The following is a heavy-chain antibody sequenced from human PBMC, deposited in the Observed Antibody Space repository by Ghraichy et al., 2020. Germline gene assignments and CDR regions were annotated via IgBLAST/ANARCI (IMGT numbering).Heavy chain of an antibody. CDR1: GFSFSSNGVG. D-gene: IGHD3-10*01. J-gene: IGHJ4*02. Sequence: QTLSLTCTFSGFSFSSNGVGVGWIRQPPGKALEWLALTFWDDDKRYSPSLKSRLTITKDTSNNQVVLTLTNMDPVDTATYYCVHTAFGSGQNWGQGTLVTVSS. CDR2: TFWDDDK. CDR3: VHTAFGSGQN. V-gene: IGHV2-5*02.